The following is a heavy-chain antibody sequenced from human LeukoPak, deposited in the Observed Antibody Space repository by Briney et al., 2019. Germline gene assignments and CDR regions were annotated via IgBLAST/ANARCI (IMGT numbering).Heavy chain of an antibody. CDR2: MNPNSGNT. V-gene: IGHV1-8*03. CDR1: GYTFTSYD. CDR3: ARVRFPVQYCGGDCYSGDAFDI. J-gene: IGHJ3*02. Sequence: ASVKVSCKASGYTFTSYDINWVRQATGQGLEWMGWMNPNSGNTGYAQKFQGRVTITRNTSISTAYMELSSLRSEDTAVYYCARVRFPVQYCGGDCYSGDAFDIWGQGTMVTVS. D-gene: IGHD2-21*02.